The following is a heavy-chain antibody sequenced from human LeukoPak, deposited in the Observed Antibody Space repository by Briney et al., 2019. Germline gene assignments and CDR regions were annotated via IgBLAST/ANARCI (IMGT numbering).Heavy chain of an antibody. D-gene: IGHD5-12*01. CDR1: GFTFSSYG. CDR2: ISGSGGST. CDR3: AKAQGAATIYYFDY. V-gene: IGHV3-23*01. Sequence: GGSLRLSCAASGFTFSSYGMSWVRQAPGKGLEWVSAISGSGGSTYYADSVKGRFTISRDNSKNTLYLQMNSLRAEDTAVYYCAKAQGAATIYYFDYWGQGTLVTVSS. J-gene: IGHJ4*02.